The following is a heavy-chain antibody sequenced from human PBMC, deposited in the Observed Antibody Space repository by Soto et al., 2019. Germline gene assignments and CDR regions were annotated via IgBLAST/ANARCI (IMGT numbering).Heavy chain of an antibody. CDR3: TVWGSGNDFGAA. J-gene: IGHJ4*02. Sequence: EVQLVESGGGLVQPGGSLRLSCAASGFTFSDHYMDWVRQAPGKGLEWVGRSKNKADSYTTEYAASVKGRFTISRDGSKSSLFLQTNSLKTEDTAVYDCTVWGSGNDFGAAWGQGILVTVSS. D-gene: IGHD3-10*01. V-gene: IGHV3-72*01. CDR1: GFTFSDHY. CDR2: SKNKADSYTT.